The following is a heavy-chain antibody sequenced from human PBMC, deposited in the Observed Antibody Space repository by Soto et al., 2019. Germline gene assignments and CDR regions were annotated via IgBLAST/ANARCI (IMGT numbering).Heavy chain of an antibody. D-gene: IGHD6-6*01. J-gene: IGHJ6*02. Sequence: ASVKVSCKASGYTFTSYGISWVRQAPGQGLEWMGWISAYNGNTNYAQKLQGRVTMTTDTSTSTACMELRSLRSDDTAVYYCARIPYSSSSSSYYYYGMDVWGQGTTVTVSS. V-gene: IGHV1-18*04. CDR3: ARIPYSSSSSSYYYYGMDV. CDR2: ISAYNGNT. CDR1: GYTFTSYG.